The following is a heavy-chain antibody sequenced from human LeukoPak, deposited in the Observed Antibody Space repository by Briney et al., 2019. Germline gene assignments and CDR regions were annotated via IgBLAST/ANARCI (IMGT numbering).Heavy chain of an antibody. V-gene: IGHV4-59*12. CDR2: IYYSGST. Sequence: PSETLSLTCTVSGGSISSYYWSWIRQPPGKGLEWIGYIYYSGSTNYNPSLKSRVTISVDTSKNHFSLNLRFVTAADTAVYYCARDRNSGYEFDYWGLGTLVTVSS. CDR3: ARDRNSGYEFDY. CDR1: GGSISSYY. J-gene: IGHJ4*02. D-gene: IGHD5-12*01.